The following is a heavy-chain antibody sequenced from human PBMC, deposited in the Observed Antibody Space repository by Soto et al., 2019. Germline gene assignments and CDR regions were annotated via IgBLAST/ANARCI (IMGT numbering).Heavy chain of an antibody. CDR2: VSFDGRNE. Sequence: QVQLVESGGGVVQPGRSLRLSCAASGFTFSSYGMHWVRQAPGKGLEWVAIVSFDGRNEYFADSVKGQFTISRDNSKSTMYLQMNRLRPEDTAVYYCAKDRDVSGDGSLDIWGQGTMVTVSS. J-gene: IGHJ3*02. CDR3: AKDRDVSGDGSLDI. CDR1: GFTFSSYG. V-gene: IGHV3-30*18. D-gene: IGHD2-21*02.